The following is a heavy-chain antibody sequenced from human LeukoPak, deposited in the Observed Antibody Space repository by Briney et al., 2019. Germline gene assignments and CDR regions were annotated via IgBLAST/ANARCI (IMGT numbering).Heavy chain of an antibody. CDR1: GYTFTGYY. Sequence: ASVKVSCKASGYTFTGYYMHWVRQAPGQGLEWMGRINPNSGGTNYAQKFQGRVTMTRDTSTSTVHMELSSLRSEDTAVYYCATVASGSYSYFDYWGLGTLVTVSS. D-gene: IGHD1-26*01. CDR2: INPNSGGT. V-gene: IGHV1-2*06. J-gene: IGHJ4*02. CDR3: ATVASGSYSYFDY.